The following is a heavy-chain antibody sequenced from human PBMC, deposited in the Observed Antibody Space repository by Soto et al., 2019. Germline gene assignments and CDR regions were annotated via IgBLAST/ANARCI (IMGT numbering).Heavy chain of an antibody. CDR3: AKDINMIVVFIPGFAY. V-gene: IGHV3-30-3*01. CDR2: ISYDGSNK. D-gene: IGHD3-22*01. Sequence: GGSLRLSCAASGFTFSSYAMHWVRQAPGKGLEWVAVISYDGSNKYYADSVKGRFTISRDNSKNTLYLQMNSLRAEDTAVYYWAKDINMIVVFIPGFAYWGQGTLVTVPS. CDR1: GFTFSSYA. J-gene: IGHJ4*02.